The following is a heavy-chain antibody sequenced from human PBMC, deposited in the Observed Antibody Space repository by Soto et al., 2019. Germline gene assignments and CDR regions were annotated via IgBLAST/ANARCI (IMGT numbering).Heavy chain of an antibody. CDR3: ARPPFAGPGNTFDY. CDR1: GFTFSNYW. V-gene: IGHV3-74*01. J-gene: IGHJ4*02. Sequence: EVQLVESGGGLVQPGGSLRLSCAVSGFTFSNYWMHWVRQAPGKGLVWVSRINSDGSDTTYADSVKGRFTISRDNAKNTLYLQMNSLRIEDTAVYYCARPPFAGPGNTFDYWGQGTLVTVSS. D-gene: IGHD2-2*01. CDR2: INSDGSDT.